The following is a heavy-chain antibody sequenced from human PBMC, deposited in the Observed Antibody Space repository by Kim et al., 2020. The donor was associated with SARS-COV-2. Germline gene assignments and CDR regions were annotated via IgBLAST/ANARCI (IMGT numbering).Heavy chain of an antibody. CDR1: GGSISSYY. CDR2: IYYSGST. D-gene: IGHD3-10*01. CDR3: AIAPGSGSTFDY. J-gene: IGHJ4*02. V-gene: IGHV4-59*01. Sequence: SETLSLTCTVSGGSISSYYWSWIRQPPGKGLEWIGYIYYSGSTNYNPSLKSRVTISVDTSKNQFSLKLSSVTAADTAVYYCAIAPGSGSTFDYWGQGTLVTVSS.